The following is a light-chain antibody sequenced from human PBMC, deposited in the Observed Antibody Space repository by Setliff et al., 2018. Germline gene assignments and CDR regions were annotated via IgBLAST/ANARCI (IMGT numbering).Light chain of an antibody. V-gene: IGLV1-51*01. J-gene: IGLJ1*01. CDR1: SSNIGNNY. Sequence: QSVLTQPPSVSAAPGQKVTISCSGSSSNIGNNYVSWYQQLPGTAPKLLIYDNKRPSGIPDRFSGSKSGTSATLGITGLQTGDEADYYCGAWDRSLNVYVFGIGTNVTVL. CDR3: GAWDRSLNVYV. CDR2: DNK.